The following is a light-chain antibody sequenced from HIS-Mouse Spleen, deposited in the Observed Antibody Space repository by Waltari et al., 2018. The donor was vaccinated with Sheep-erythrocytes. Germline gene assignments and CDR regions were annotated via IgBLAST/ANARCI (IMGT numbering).Light chain of an antibody. CDR2: DVS. J-gene: IGLJ2*01. CDR3: CSYAGSYTFVV. V-gene: IGLV2-11*01. Sequence: QSALTQPPSVSGSPGQSVTISCTGTSCDVGGYNSVSWYQQHPGKAPKLMIYDVSKRPSGVPDRFSGSKSGNTASLTISGLQAEDEADYYCCSYAGSYTFVVFGGGTKLTVL. CDR1: SCDVGGYNS.